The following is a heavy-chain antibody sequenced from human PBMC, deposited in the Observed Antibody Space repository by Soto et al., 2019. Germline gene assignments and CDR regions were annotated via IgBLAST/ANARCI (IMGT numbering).Heavy chain of an antibody. V-gene: IGHV3-30*03. J-gene: IGHJ4*02. Sequence: GGSLRLSCAASGFTFSTYAMDWVRQAPGKGLEWVAVMSYDGSNKYYADSVRGRFIISRDNSKDTLYLQMNSLRAEDTAVYQCVRDYYHISGSHYDIPLDSWGQGTLVTVSS. CDR1: GFTFSTYA. D-gene: IGHD3-10*01. CDR2: MSYDGSNK. CDR3: VRDYYHISGSHYDIPLDS.